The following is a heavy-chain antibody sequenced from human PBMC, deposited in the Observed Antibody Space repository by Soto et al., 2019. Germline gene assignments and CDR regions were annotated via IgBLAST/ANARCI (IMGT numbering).Heavy chain of an antibody. D-gene: IGHD1-26*01. Sequence: ESGGGVVQPGRSLSLSCAASGFTFSGYPMHWVRQAPGKGLEWVAVISYDGRVKYYVDSVKGRFTISRDDSKNTLYLQMNSLRVDDTAVYYCARDFIVGAPDYFDYWGQGTLVTVSS. J-gene: IGHJ4*02. CDR1: GFTFSGYP. V-gene: IGHV3-30*04. CDR2: ISYDGRVK. CDR3: ARDFIVGAPDYFDY.